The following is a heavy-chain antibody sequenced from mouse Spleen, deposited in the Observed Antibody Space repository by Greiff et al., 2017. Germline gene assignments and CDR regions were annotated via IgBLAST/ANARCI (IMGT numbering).Heavy chain of an antibody. J-gene: IGHJ2*01. V-gene: IGHV5-4*03. CDR3: ARGGTGSDFDY. Sequence: EVKLVESGGGLVKPGGSRKLSGAASGFTFSSYARSWVRRTPEKRLEWVATISDGGSYTYYPDNVKGRFTISRDNAKNNLYLQMSHLKSEDTAMYYCARGGTGSDFDYWGQGTTLTVSS. CDR1: GFTFSSYA. D-gene: IGHD4-1*01. CDR2: ISDGGSYT.